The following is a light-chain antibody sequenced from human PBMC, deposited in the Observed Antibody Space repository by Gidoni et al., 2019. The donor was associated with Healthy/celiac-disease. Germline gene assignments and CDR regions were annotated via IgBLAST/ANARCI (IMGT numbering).Light chain of an antibody. CDR2: DVS. Sequence: QSALTQPAPVSGXPGQSITISCTVTSTDVGGYNSVSWYHQHPGKAPKLMIYDVSNRPSGVSNRFSGSKSGNTASLTISGLQAEDEADYYCSSYTSSSTLVFGGGTKLTVL. CDR1: STDVGGYNS. V-gene: IGLV2-14*01. J-gene: IGLJ2*01. CDR3: SSYTSSSTLV.